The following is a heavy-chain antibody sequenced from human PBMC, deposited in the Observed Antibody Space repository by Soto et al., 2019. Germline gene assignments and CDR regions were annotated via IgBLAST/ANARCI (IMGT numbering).Heavy chain of an antibody. V-gene: IGHV4-59*01. D-gene: IGHD2-15*01. J-gene: IGHJ3*02. Sequence: SETLSLTCTVCGASISSYYWRWIRQPPGKGLEWIGYIYYSGSTNYNPSLKSRVTISVDTSKDQFSLKLSSVTAADTAVYYCARDIEDGDAFDIWGQGTTVTVSS. CDR1: GASISSYY. CDR3: ARDIEDGDAFDI. CDR2: IYYSGST.